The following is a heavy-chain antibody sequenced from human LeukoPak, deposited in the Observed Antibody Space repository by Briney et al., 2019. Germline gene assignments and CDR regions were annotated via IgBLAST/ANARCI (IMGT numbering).Heavy chain of an antibody. D-gene: IGHD2-15*01. CDR3: ARGRYCSGGSCHYFDY. V-gene: IGHV3-74*01. CDR1: GFNFRNYW. CDR2: INSDGSST. Sequence: PGGSLRLSCAASGFNFRNYWMHWVRQAPGKGLVWVSRINSDGSSTSYADSVKGRFTISRDNAENTLYLQINSLRAEDTAVYYCARGRYCSGGSCHYFDYWGQGTLVTVSS. J-gene: IGHJ4*02.